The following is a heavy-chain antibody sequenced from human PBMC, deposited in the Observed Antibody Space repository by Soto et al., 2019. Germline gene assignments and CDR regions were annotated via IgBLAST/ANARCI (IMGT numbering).Heavy chain of an antibody. J-gene: IGHJ4*02. CDR3: AKDLLRYYGSGSYYPDY. CDR2: ISGSGGST. V-gene: IGHV3-23*01. CDR1: GFTFSSYA. D-gene: IGHD3-10*01. Sequence: GSLRLSCAASGFTFSSYAMSWVRQAPGKGLEWVSAISGSGGSTYYADSVKGRFTISRDNSKNTLYLQMNSLRAEDTAVYYCAKDLLRYYGSGSYYPDYWGQGTLVTVSS.